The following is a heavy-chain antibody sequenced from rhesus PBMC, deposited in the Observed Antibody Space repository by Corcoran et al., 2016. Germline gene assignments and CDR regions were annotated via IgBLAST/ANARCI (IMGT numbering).Heavy chain of an antibody. J-gene: IGHJ4*01. CDR3: ARVDSSGCGFDY. D-gene: IGHD6-31*01. Sequence: QVQLQESGPGVVKPSETLSLTCAVSGGSISDSYRWSWIRQPPGKGLEWIGYIYGSSTSTNYNPSLKSRVTISKDPSKNQFSLKLSSVTAADMAVYYCARVDSSGCGFDYWGQGVLFTVSS. V-gene: IGHV4S10*01. CDR2: IYGSSTST. CDR1: GGSISDSYR.